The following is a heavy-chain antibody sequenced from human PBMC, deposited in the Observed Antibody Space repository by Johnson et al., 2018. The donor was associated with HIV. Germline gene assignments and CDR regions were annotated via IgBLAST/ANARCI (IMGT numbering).Heavy chain of an antibody. CDR3: AKDRIRSTAPDTFDV. Sequence: MLLVESGGGVVQPGGSLRLSCEVSGFIFSNYDMHWVRQPTGKGLEWVSGIGTAGDTYYAVSVTGRFTISRDNSKNTLYLQMDSLRAVDTAVFYCAKDRIRSTAPDTFDVWGQGTMVTVSS. J-gene: IGHJ3*01. CDR2: IGTAGDT. CDR1: GFIFSNYD. V-gene: IGHV3-13*01. D-gene: IGHD5-18*01.